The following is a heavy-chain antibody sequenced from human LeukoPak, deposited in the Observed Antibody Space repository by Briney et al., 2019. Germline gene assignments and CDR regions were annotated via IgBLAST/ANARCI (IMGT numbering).Heavy chain of an antibody. J-gene: IGHJ3*02. CDR1: GFTFSSYA. CDR3: AKDRYYASGSSYGNAFDI. Sequence: GGSLRLSCAASGFTFSSYAMSWVRQAPGKGLEWVSAISSGGGSTYYADSVKGRFTISRDNSKDTLYLQMNSRRGEDTAVYYCAKDRYYASGSSYGNAFDIWGQGTMVTLSS. CDR2: ISSGGGST. D-gene: IGHD3-10*01. V-gene: IGHV3-23*01.